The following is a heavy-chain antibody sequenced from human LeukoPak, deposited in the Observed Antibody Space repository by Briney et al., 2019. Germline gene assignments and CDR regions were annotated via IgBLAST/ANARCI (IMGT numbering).Heavy chain of an antibody. D-gene: IGHD1-20*01. J-gene: IGHJ4*02. Sequence: GGSLRLSCAASGFTFDDYGMSWVRQAPGKGLEWVSGINWNGGSTYYADSVKGRFTISRDNSKNTLYLQMNSLRAEDTAVYYCAKDRKRYNWNDVGYFDYWGQGTLVTVSS. V-gene: IGHV3-20*04. CDR3: AKDRKRYNWNDVGYFDY. CDR2: INWNGGST. CDR1: GFTFDDYG.